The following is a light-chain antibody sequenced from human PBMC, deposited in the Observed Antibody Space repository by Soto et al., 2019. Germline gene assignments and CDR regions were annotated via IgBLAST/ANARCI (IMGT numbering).Light chain of an antibody. CDR1: QNIGDN. V-gene: IGKV3-15*01. CDR3: QQYKNWPPSVT. J-gene: IGKJ4*01. Sequence: EIVMTQSPVTLSVFPGEGVTLSCRASQNIGDNLAWYQQIPGQAPRLLIYGASARATTISGRFSGSGSGTEFTLTISSLQSEDFAVYYCQQYKNWPPSVTFGGGTKVEIK. CDR2: GAS.